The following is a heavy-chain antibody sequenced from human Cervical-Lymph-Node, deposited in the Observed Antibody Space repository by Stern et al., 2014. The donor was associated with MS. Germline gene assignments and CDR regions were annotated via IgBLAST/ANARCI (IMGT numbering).Heavy chain of an antibody. D-gene: IGHD4-17*01. CDR2: IYYSGST. J-gene: IGHJ4*02. Sequence: QLQLQESGPGLVKPSATLSLTCTVSGGSISSYYWSWIRQPPGKGLEWIGDIYYSGSTTYNPSLTSRVTISVDTSKNQFSLKLSSVTAADTAVYYCARAYGDYYFDYWGQGTLVTVSS. V-gene: IGHV4-59*01. CDR3: ARAYGDYYFDY. CDR1: GGSISSYY.